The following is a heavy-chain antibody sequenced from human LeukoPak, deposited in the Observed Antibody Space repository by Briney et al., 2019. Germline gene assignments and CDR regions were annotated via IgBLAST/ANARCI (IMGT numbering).Heavy chain of an antibody. Sequence: GGSLRLSCAASGFPLSIYAVMWVREAPGEALEWVSDIYAGGHTYYAVPVEGRFTISRDISKTTVYLQMSSLRAEDTAIDYCATRRWLHSPIDYWGQGTLATVSS. CDR3: ATRRWLHSPIDY. CDR1: GFPLSIYA. V-gene: IGHV3-66*01. CDR2: IYAGGHT. D-gene: IGHD5-12*01. J-gene: IGHJ4*02.